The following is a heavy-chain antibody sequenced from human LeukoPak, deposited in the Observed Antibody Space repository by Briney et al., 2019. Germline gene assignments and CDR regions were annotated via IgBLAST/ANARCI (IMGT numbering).Heavy chain of an antibody. J-gene: IGHJ4*02. CDR2: IYYSGST. CDR3: ARAISCYYDSSGYYFDY. CDR1: GGSISSYY. D-gene: IGHD3-22*01. Sequence: PSETLSLTCTVSGGSISSYYWSWIRQPPGKGLEWIGYIYYSGSTNYNPSLKSRVTISVDTSKNQFSLKLSSVTAADTAVYYCARAISCYYDSSGYYFDYWGQGTLVTVSS. V-gene: IGHV4-59*01.